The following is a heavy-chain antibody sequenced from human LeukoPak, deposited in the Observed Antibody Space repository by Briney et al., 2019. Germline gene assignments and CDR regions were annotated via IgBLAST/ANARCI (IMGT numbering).Heavy chain of an antibody. D-gene: IGHD3-16*01. CDR2: IKSKTDGGTT. J-gene: IGHJ6*03. V-gene: IGHV3-15*01. CDR3: TTDVWVGYYYYYMDV. CDR1: GFTFSNAW. Sequence: GGSLRLSCAASGFTFSNAWMSWVRQAPGKGLEWVGRIKSKTDGGTTDYAAPVKGRFTISRDDSKNTLDLQMNSLKTEDTAVYYCTTDVWVGYYYYYMDVWGKGTTVTVSS.